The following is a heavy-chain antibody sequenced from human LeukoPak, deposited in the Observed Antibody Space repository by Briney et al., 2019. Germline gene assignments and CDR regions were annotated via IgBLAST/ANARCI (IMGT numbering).Heavy chain of an antibody. CDR2: IRYDGSNK. Sequence: PGGSLRLSFAASGFTFSSYGMHWVRQAPGKGLEWVAFIRYDGSNKYYADSVKGRFTISRDNSKNTLYLQMNSLRAEDTAVYYCAKQDSSSFLQSYFDYWGQGTLVTVSS. CDR1: GFTFSSYG. CDR3: AKQDSSSFLQSYFDY. D-gene: IGHD6-6*01. V-gene: IGHV3-30*02. J-gene: IGHJ4*02.